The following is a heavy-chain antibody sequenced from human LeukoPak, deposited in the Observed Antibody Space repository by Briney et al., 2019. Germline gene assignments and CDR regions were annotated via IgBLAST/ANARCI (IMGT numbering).Heavy chain of an antibody. V-gene: IGHV3-9*01. CDR3: AKDIAPDTAVVTHFDY. CDR1: GFTFGDYA. J-gene: IGHJ4*02. CDR2: ISWNSGSI. Sequence: GGSLRLSCAASGFTFGDYAMHWVRQAPGKGLEWVSGISWNSGSIGYADSVKGRFTISRDNAKNSLYLQMNSLRAEDTALYYCAKDIAPDTAVVTHFDYWGQGTLVTVSS. D-gene: IGHD5-18*01.